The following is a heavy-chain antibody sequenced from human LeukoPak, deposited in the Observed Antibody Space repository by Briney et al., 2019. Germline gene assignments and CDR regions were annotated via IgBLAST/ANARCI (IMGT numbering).Heavy chain of an antibody. Sequence: SVKVSCKASGGTFSSYAISWVRQAPGQGFEWMGGIIPIFGTANYAQKFQGRVTITADESTSTAYMELSSLRSEDTAVYYCARAHVVVLGGALGGMDVWGQGATVTVSS. CDR2: IIPIFGTA. V-gene: IGHV1-69*01. J-gene: IGHJ6*02. D-gene: IGHD3-10*01. CDR3: ARAHVVVLGGALGGMDV. CDR1: GGTFSSYA.